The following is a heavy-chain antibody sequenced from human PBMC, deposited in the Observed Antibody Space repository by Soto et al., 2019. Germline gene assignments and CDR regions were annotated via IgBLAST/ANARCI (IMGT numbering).Heavy chain of an antibody. CDR2: ISYDGSNK. CDR1: GFTFSSYA. CDR3: ARPRDCSGGSCYAYFQH. D-gene: IGHD2-15*01. Sequence: QVQLVESGGGVVQPGRSLRLSCAASGFTFSSYAMHWVRQAPGKGLEWVAVISYDGSNKYYADSVKGRFTISRDNSKNXXYLQMNSRSAEDTAVYYCARPRDCSGGSCYAYFQHWGQGTLVTVS. J-gene: IGHJ1*01. V-gene: IGHV3-30-3*01.